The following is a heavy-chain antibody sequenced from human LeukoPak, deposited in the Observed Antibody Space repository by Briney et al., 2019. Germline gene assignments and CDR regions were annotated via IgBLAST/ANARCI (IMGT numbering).Heavy chain of an antibody. V-gene: IGHV3-48*02. CDR3: ASSGSYRFDY. CDR2: ITAGGTAM. CDR1: GFTFSSYS. D-gene: IGHD1-26*01. Sequence: PGGSLRLSCAASGFTFSSYSMNWVRQAPGKGLEWVSHITAGGTAMFYADSVKGRFTISRDNAKNSLYLQMNSLRDEDTAVYYCASSGSYRFDYWGQGTRVTVSS. J-gene: IGHJ4*02.